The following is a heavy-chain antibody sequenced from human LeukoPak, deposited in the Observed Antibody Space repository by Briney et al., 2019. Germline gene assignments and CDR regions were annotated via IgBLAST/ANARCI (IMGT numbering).Heavy chain of an antibody. Sequence: GGSLRLSCAASGFTFSSYSMSWVRQAPGKGLEWVSYISSSGSTIYYADSVKGRFTISRDNAKNSLYLQMNSLRAEDTAVYYCASEVGATDFDYWGQGTLVTVSS. D-gene: IGHD1-26*01. V-gene: IGHV3-48*04. CDR3: ASEVGATDFDY. J-gene: IGHJ4*02. CDR2: ISSSGSTI. CDR1: GFTFSSYS.